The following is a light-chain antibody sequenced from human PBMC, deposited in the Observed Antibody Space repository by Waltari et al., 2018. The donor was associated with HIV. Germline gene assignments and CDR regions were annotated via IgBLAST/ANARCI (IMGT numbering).Light chain of an antibody. CDR3: QHLNSFPPFT. J-gene: IGKJ3*01. V-gene: IGKV1-9*01. CDR2: AAS. Sequence: DFQLTQSPSFLSASVGDRVVITCRARQGISSNLAWYHQKPDLAPKLLIYAASSLPSGVPSRFSGGGSGTQFTLTSRNLQPEDFATYYCQHLNSFPPFTFGPGTTVDVK. CDR1: QGISSN.